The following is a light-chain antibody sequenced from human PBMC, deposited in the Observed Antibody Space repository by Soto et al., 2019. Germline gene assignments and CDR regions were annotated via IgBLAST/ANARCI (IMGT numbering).Light chain of an antibody. CDR1: QSVSRNY. CDR3: HQYNNWPPWT. J-gene: IGKJ1*01. CDR2: GAS. V-gene: IGKV3-20*01. Sequence: EVVLTQSPGTLSLSPGERATLSCRASQSVSRNYLAWYQKKPGQAPRLLIYGASTRATAIPDRFSGSGSGTDFTLTITRLEPEDFAVYYCHQYNNWPPWTFGPGTKVVIK.